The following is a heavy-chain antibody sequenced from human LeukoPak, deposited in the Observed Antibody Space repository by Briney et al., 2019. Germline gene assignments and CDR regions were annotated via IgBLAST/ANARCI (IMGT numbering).Heavy chain of an antibody. D-gene: IGHD3-16*01. Sequence: PGGSLRLSCAASGFTFSSYGMTWVRQAPGKGLEWVSYISSSSSTIYYADSVKGRFTISRDNAKNSLYLQMNSLRAEDTAVYYCARSYDDYYYYYMDVWGKGTTVTVSS. CDR1: GFTFSSYG. J-gene: IGHJ6*03. CDR3: ARSYDDYYYYYMDV. CDR2: ISSSSSTI. V-gene: IGHV3-48*04.